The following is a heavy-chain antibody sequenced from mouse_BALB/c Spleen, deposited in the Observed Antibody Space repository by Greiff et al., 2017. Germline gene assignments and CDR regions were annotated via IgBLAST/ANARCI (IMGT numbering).Heavy chain of an antibody. CDR2: INPSNGGT. J-gene: IGHJ2*01. CDR3: TRMPDGSY. CDR1: GYTFTSYY. V-gene: IGHV1S81*02. Sequence: VQLQQSGAELVKPGASVKLSCKASGYTFTSYYMYWVKQRPGQGLEWIGEINPSNGGTNFNEKFKSKATLTVDKSSSTAYMQLSSLTSEDSAVYYCTRMPDGSYWGQGTTLTVSS. D-gene: IGHD2-3*01.